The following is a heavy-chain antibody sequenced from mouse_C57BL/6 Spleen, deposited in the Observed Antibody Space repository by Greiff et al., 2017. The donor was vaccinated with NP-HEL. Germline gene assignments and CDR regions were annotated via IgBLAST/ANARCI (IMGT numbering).Heavy chain of an antibody. V-gene: IGHV1-82*01. CDR2: IYPGDGDT. D-gene: IGHD2-4*01. J-gene: IGHJ2*01. CDR1: GHAFSSSW. CDR3: ARLGDYVSFDY. Sequence: QVQLQQSGPELVKPGASVKISCKASGHAFSSSWMNWVKQRPGKGLEWIGRIYPGDGDTNYNGKFKGKATLTADKSSSTAYMQLSSLTSEDSAVYFCARLGDYVSFDYWGQGTTLTVSS.